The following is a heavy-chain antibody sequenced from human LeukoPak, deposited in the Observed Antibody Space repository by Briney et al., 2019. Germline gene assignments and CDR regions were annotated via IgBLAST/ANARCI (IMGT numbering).Heavy chain of an antibody. J-gene: IGHJ4*02. CDR1: GFSLSTSGMC. V-gene: IGHV2-70*11. Sequence: SGPALVKPTQTLTLTCTFSGFSLSTSGMCVSWIRQPPGKALEWLARIDWDGDKWYSTSLKTRLTISKDTSKNQVVLTMTNMDPGDTATYYCARKGSAWNYFDYWGQGALVTVSS. CDR2: IDWDGDK. CDR3: ARKGSAWNYFDY. D-gene: IGHD6-19*01.